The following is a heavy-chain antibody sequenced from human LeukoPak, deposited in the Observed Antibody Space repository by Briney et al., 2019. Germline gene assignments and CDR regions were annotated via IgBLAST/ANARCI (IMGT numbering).Heavy chain of an antibody. CDR1: GGSISSNNW. J-gene: IGHJ3*02. Sequence: SETLSLTCAVFGGSISSNNWWSWVRPPPGKGLEWIGESYPSGSTNYNPSLKSRVTISVDQSKNQVSLKLNSVTAADTAVYYWARALGAFDIWGQGTMVTVSS. CDR3: ARALGAFDI. CDR2: SYPSGST. V-gene: IGHV4-4*02.